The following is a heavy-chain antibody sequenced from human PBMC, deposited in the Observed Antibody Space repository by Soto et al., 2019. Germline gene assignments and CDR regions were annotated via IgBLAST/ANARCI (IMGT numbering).Heavy chain of an antibody. CDR1: GFTFSDHY. CDR3: ATVQQNFWSGYYRTNYYYMDV. Sequence: GGSLRLSCAASGFTFSDHYMDWVRQAPGKGLEWVGRTRNKANSYTTEYAASVKGRFTISRDDSKNSRYLQMNSLKTEDTAVYYCATVQQNFWSGYYRTNYYYMDVWGKGTTVTVSS. D-gene: IGHD3-3*01. V-gene: IGHV3-72*01. J-gene: IGHJ6*03. CDR2: TRNKANSYTT.